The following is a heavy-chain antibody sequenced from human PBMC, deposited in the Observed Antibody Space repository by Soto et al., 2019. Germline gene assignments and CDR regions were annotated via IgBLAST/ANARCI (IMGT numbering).Heavy chain of an antibody. CDR1: GGSFSGHF. J-gene: IGHJ4*02. Sequence: QVQLQQWGAGLLKPSETLSLTCGVYGGSFSGHFWSWIRQPPGKGLGWIGEINHSGSTNYNPSLKSRVTISVDTSKHQFSLRLTSVTAADTAVYYCAGWAVGVMIFGMPKDYWGQGTLVTVSS. CDR2: INHSGST. V-gene: IGHV4-34*01. CDR3: AGWAVGVMIFGMPKDY. D-gene: IGHD3-3*01.